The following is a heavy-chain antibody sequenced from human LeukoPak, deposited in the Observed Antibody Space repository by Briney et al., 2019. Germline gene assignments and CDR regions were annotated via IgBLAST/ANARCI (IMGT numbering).Heavy chain of an antibody. Sequence: GGSLRLSCAASGFTFSNYWMTWVRQAPGKGLEWMAYIKPDGSEKYYVDSVKGRFTISRDNSKNSLFLQMNSLRAEDTAVYYCARVSGETGGAFDIWGQGTMVIVSS. CDR2: IKPDGSEK. J-gene: IGHJ3*02. CDR3: ARVSGETGGAFDI. D-gene: IGHD7-27*01. V-gene: IGHV3-7*01. CDR1: GFTFSNYW.